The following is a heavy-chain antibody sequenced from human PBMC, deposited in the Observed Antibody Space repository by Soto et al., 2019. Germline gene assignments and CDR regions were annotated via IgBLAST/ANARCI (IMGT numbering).Heavy chain of an antibody. J-gene: IGHJ5*02. CDR1: GYTFTGYY. CDR3: ARAPLRYNWKGARNWFDP. V-gene: IGHV1-2*02. Sequence: QVQLVHSGAEVKKPGASVKVSCKASGYTFTGYYMHWVRQAPGQGLEWMGWINPNSGGTNYAQKFQGRVTMTRDTSISTAYMELSRLRSDDTAVYYCARAPLRYNWKGARNWFDPWGQGTLVTVSS. CDR2: INPNSGGT. D-gene: IGHD1-1*01.